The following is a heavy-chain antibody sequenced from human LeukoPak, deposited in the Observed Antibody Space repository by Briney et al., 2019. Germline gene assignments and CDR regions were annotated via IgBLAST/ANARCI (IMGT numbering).Heavy chain of an antibody. J-gene: IGHJ3*01. D-gene: IGHD1-14*01. CDR3: IVVVEPPDSDGFDV. CDR2: INADGSTT. V-gene: IGHV3-74*01. CDR1: GFTFGNSW. Sequence: GGFPRLSCAASGFTFGNSWVHWVRQAPGKGLVWVSLINADGSTTSYADSVKGRFTISRDNARNTLSLEMNSLTIEDTAVYYCIVVVEPPDSDGFDVWGQGTMITVSS.